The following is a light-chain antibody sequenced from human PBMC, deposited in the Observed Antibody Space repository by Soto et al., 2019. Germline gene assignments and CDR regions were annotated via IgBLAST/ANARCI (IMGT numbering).Light chain of an antibody. CDR3: QQYGSSPLT. V-gene: IGKV3-20*01. CDR1: QSVSSSY. Sequence: EIVLTQSPGTPSLSPGERATLSCRASQSVSSSYLAWYQQKPGQAPRLLIYGASSRATGIPDRFSGSGSGTDFTLTISRLEPEYFAVYYCQQYGSSPLTFGPGTKVDIK. J-gene: IGKJ3*01. CDR2: GAS.